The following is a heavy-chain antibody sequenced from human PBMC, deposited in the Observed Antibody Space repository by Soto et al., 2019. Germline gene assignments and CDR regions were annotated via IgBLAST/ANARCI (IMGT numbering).Heavy chain of an antibody. V-gene: IGHV4-30-4*01. CDR1: GGSISSGDYY. CDR2: IYYSGST. Sequence: LSLTCTVSGGSISSGDYYWSWIRQPPGKGLEWIGYIYYSGSTYYNPSLKSRVTISVDTSKNQFSLKLSSVTAADTAVYYCARAPKTIRGYSYGSFDYWGQGTLVTVSS. J-gene: IGHJ4*02. CDR3: ARAPKTIRGYSYGSFDY. D-gene: IGHD5-18*01.